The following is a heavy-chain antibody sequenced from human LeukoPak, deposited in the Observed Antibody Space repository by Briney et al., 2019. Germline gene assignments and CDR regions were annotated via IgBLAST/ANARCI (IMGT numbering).Heavy chain of an antibody. CDR1: GFTFSSYE. V-gene: IGHV3-48*03. CDR2: ISSSGGTI. J-gene: IGHJ6*02. Sequence: GGSLRLSCAASGFTFSSYEMNWVRQAPGKGLEWVSYISSSGGTIYYADSVKGRFTISRDNAKNSLYLQMNSLRAEDTAVYYCARDRFPRMAGPILVDWGQGTTVTVSS. CDR3: ARDRFPRMAGPILVD. D-gene: IGHD5-24*01.